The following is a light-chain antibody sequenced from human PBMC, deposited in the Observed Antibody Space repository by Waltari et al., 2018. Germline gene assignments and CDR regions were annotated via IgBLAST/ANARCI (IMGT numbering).Light chain of an antibody. V-gene: IGLV2-14*01. J-gene: IGLJ3*02. CDR1: SSDVGGFNY. CDR3: SSYTSSNTWV. CDR2: DVS. Sequence: QSALTQPASVSGSPGPSITISCTGTSSDVGGFNYVPWYQQHPGKAPKLMIYDVSERPSGVSNHFSGSKSGNTASLTISGLQAEDEADYYCSSYTSSNTWVFGGGTKLTVL.